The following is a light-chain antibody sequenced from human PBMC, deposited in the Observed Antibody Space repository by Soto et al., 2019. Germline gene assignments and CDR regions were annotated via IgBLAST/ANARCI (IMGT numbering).Light chain of an antibody. J-gene: IGLJ2*01. CDR3: SSYTSSSTVV. V-gene: IGLV2-14*03. CDR1: SSDVGGYNY. Sequence: QSALIQPASVSGSPGQSIAISCTGTSSDVGGYNYVSWYQQHPGKAPKLIIYDVSNRPSGVSNRLSGSKSGNTASLTISGLQAEDEADYYCSSYTSSSTVVFGGGTK. CDR2: DVS.